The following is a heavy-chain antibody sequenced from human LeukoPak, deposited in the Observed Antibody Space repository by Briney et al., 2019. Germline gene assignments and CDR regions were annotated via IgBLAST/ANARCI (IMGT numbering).Heavy chain of an antibody. V-gene: IGHV4-59*08. CDR3: ARHWGVPLCATTYHYHYMDV. J-gene: IGHJ6*03. Sequence: SETLSLTCTVSGASISNYYWGWFRQPPGRGLEWIGYIHSSGSTENNPSLKSRVSISIDTSKNQFSLRLFSVTAADTAAYYCARHWGVPLCATTYHYHYMDVWGKGSSVTVSS. CDR1: GASISNYY. D-gene: IGHD2/OR15-2a*01. CDR2: IHSSGST.